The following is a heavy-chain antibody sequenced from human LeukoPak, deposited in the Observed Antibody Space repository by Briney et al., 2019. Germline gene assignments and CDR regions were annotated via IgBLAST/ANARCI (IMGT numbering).Heavy chain of an antibody. CDR2: MNPDSGDT. Sequence: ASVKVSCKASGYTFTGYYTHWVRQAPGQGLEWMGRMNPDSGDTNYAQKVTGRVAMTRDTSISTAYMELSSLRSDDTAVYYCARGAAVGQTRDYWGQGTLVTVSS. D-gene: IGHD6-13*01. CDR3: ARGAAVGQTRDY. CDR1: GYTFTGYY. V-gene: IGHV1-2*06. J-gene: IGHJ4*02.